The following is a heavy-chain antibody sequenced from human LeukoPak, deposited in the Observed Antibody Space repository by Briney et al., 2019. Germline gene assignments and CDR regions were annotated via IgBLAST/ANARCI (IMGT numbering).Heavy chain of an antibody. Sequence: PSETPSLTCTVSGGSISSYYWSWIRQPPGKGLEWIGYICYSGSTKYNPSLKSRVTISVDASKTQFSLKLNSVTAADTAVYYCARGSRELYYFDYWGQGTLVTVSS. V-gene: IGHV4-59*01. CDR1: GGSISSYY. CDR3: ARGSRELYYFDY. J-gene: IGHJ4*02. CDR2: ICYSGST. D-gene: IGHD1-7*01.